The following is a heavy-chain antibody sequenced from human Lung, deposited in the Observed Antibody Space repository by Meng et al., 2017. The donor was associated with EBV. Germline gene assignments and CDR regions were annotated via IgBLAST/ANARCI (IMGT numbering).Heavy chain of an antibody. J-gene: IGHJ1*01. CDR1: GGSFSRYP. D-gene: IGHD2/OR15-2a*01. CDR2: IHPKFATT. V-gene: IGHV1-69*01. CDR3: AQQLLPMGAFFQH. Sequence: QVQLVQSGAEVKRAGSSVKVSCKASGGSFSRYPINWLRQAPGQGLEWMAEIHPKFATTNFAQNFQGRVTLSADESSTTVYMELTSLRSEDTAVYYCAQQLLPMGAFFQHWGQGTLVTASS.